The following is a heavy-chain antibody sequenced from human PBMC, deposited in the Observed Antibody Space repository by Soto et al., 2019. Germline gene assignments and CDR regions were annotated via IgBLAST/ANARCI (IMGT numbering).Heavy chain of an antibody. J-gene: IGHJ4*02. V-gene: IGHV3-23*01. CDR1: GFTFNNYA. CDR2: ISGGGDTT. Sequence: EVQLLESGGGLVQPGGSLRLSCVASGFTFNNYAMTWVRHAPGKGLEWVSAISGGGDTTSYADSVKGRFTVPRDGSKNTLYLQMSSLRAEDTALYYCAKGRGGSGSLTPRVDFWGQGTLVTVSS. D-gene: IGHD3-10*01. CDR3: AKGRGGSGSLTPRVDF.